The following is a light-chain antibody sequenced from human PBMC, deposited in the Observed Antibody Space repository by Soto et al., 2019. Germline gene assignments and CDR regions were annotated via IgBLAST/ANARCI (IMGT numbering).Light chain of an antibody. V-gene: IGKV3-15*01. J-gene: IGKJ4*01. Sequence: EIVMTQSPAALSVPPGERATLSCRASQRVSSNLAWYQQKPGQSPRLLIYDASTRATGIPARFSGSGSGTEFTLTISTLQSEDFAVYYCQQYNKWPPLTFGGGTKVEIK. CDR3: QQYNKWPPLT. CDR1: QRVSSN. CDR2: DAS.